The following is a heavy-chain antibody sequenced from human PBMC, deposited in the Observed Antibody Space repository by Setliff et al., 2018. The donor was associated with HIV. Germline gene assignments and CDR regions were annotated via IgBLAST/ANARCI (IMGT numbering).Heavy chain of an antibody. CDR2: IFSSGTT. CDR1: GDTDFY. CDR3: AGDYIRSDNNWFDP. D-gene: IGHD4-17*01. Sequence: SETLSLTCTVSGDTDFYWNWIRQPPGKGLEWIGRIFSSGTTNYNPSLQSRITMSVDTSKNQFSLKLSAVTAADTAVYYCAGDYIRSDNNWFDPWGQGILVTVSS. V-gene: IGHV4-4*07. J-gene: IGHJ5*02.